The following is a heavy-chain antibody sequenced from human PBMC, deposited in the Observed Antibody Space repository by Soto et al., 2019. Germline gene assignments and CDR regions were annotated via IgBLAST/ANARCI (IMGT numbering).Heavy chain of an antibody. J-gene: IGHJ4*02. CDR3: ARRYYYDSSGYSGYFDY. V-gene: IGHV1-69*13. Sequence: ASVKVSCKASGGTFSSYAISWVRQAPGQGLEWMGGIIPIFGTANYAQKFQGRVTITADESTSTAYMELSSLRSEDTAVYYCARRYYYDSSGYSGYFDYWGQGTLVTVSS. CDR1: GGTFSSYA. D-gene: IGHD3-22*01. CDR2: IIPIFGTA.